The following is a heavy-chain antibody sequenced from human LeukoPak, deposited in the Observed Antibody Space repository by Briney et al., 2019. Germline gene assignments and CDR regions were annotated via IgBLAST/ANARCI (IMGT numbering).Heavy chain of an antibody. CDR3: ARVDRNCYYGMDV. V-gene: IGHV1-2*02. Sequence: ASVKVSCKASGYTFTGYYMHWVRPAPGQGLAWVGWINPNSGGTNYAQKFQGRVTMTRDTSISTAYMELSRLRSDDTAVYYCARVDRNCYYGMDVWGQGTTVTVSS. CDR2: INPNSGGT. CDR1: GYTFTGYY. J-gene: IGHJ6*02.